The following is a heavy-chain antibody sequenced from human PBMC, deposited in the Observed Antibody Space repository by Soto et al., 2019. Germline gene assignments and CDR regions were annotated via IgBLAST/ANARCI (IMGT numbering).Heavy chain of an antibody. Sequence: KQSQTLSLTCAISGDSVSSNSAAWNWTRQSPSRGLEWLGRIYYRSKWYNDYAVSVKSRITINPDTSKNQFSLQLNSVTPEDAAVYYCARVLGAHDAFDIWGQGTMVTVSS. J-gene: IGHJ3*02. V-gene: IGHV6-1*01. CDR2: IYYRSKWYN. CDR1: GDSVSSNSAA. CDR3: ARVLGAHDAFDI.